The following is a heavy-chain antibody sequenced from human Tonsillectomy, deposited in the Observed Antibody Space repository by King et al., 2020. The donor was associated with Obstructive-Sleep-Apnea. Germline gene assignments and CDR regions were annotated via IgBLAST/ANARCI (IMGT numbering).Heavy chain of an antibody. J-gene: IGHJ3*02. D-gene: IGHD1-26*01. CDR2: IYHSGST. CDR1: GYSISSGYY. Sequence: VQLQESGPGLVKPSETLSLTCTVSGYSISSGYYWGWFRQPPGKVLEWIGSIYHSGSTYYNPSLKSRVTISVDTSKNQFSLKLSSVTAADTAVYYCARGWRELYAFDIWGQGTMVTVSS. V-gene: IGHV4-38-2*02. CDR3: ARGWRELYAFDI.